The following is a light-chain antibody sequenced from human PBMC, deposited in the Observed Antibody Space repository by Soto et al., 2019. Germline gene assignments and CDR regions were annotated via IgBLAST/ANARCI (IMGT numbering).Light chain of an antibody. CDR2: ENN. J-gene: IGLJ2*01. CDR3: GTWDSSLSAGV. CDR1: SSNIGNNY. V-gene: IGLV1-51*02. Sequence: QSVLTQPPSVSAAPGQKVTISCSGCSSNIGNNYVSWYQHLPGTAPKLLIYENNKRPSGIPDRFSGSKSGTSATLGITGLQTGDEADYYCGTWDSSLSAGVFGGGTKLTVL.